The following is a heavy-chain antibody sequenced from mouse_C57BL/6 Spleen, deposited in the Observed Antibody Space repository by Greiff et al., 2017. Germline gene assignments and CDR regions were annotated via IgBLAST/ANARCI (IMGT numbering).Heavy chain of an antibody. CDR3: ARPITTVVAKAMDY. D-gene: IGHD1-1*01. V-gene: IGHV1-4*01. Sequence: VKLQESGAELARPGASVKMSCKASGYTFTSYTMHWVKQRPGQGLEWIGYINPSSGYTKYNQKFKDKATLTADKAASTAYMQLSSLTSEDSAVYYCARPITTVVAKAMDYWGQGTSVTVSS. CDR2: INPSSGYT. J-gene: IGHJ4*01. CDR1: GYTFTSYT.